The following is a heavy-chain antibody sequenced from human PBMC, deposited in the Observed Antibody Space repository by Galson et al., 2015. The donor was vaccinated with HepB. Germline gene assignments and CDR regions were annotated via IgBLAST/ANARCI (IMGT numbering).Heavy chain of an antibody. Sequence: SLRLSCAASGFTFSSYAMSWVRQAPGKGLEWVSAISGSGGSTYYADSVKGRFTISRDNSKNTLYLQMNSLRAEDTAVYYCAKDLKGGSITMIVVVIPPLDYWGQGTLVTVSS. CDR1: GFTFSSYA. CDR3: AKDLKGGSITMIVVVIPPLDY. CDR2: ISGSGGST. D-gene: IGHD3-22*01. J-gene: IGHJ4*02. V-gene: IGHV3-23*01.